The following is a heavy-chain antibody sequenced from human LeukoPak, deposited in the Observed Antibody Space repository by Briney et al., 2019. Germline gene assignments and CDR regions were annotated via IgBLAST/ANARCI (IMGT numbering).Heavy chain of an antibody. V-gene: IGHV1-8*01. CDR1: GYTFTSYD. CDR2: MNPNSGNT. D-gene: IGHD4-17*01. J-gene: IGHJ4*02. Sequence: GASVKVSCKASGYTFTSYDINWVRQATGQGLEWMGWMNPNSGNTGYAQKFQGRVTMTRNTSISTAYMELSSLRSGDTAVYYCARAIYDYGDYYFDYWGQGTLVTVSS. CDR3: ARAIYDYGDYYFDY.